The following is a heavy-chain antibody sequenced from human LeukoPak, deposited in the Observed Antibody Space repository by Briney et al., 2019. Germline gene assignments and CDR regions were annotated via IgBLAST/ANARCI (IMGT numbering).Heavy chain of an antibody. CDR2: LSESGDTT. Sequence: GGSLRLSCAASGFTFSDYAMNWVRQAPGKGLEWVSSLSESGDTTYYADSVKGRFTISRDDAKNSLYLQMNSLRAEDTAVYYCARDQYLDYRGQGTLVTVSS. J-gene: IGHJ4*02. CDR1: GFTFSDYA. V-gene: IGHV3-23*01. CDR3: ARDQYLDY.